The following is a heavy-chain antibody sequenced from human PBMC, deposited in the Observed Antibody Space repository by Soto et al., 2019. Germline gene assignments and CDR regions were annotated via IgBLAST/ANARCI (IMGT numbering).Heavy chain of an antibody. CDR3: ARGGAGAYCSGGSCYSIYY. D-gene: IGHD2-15*01. CDR2: ISSSSSYI. V-gene: IGHV3-21*01. CDR1: GFTFSSYS. J-gene: IGHJ4*02. Sequence: EVQLVESGGGLVKPGGSLRLSCAASGFTFSSYSMNWVRQAPGKGLEWVSSISSSSSYIYYADSVKGRFTISRDNAQNSLYLQMNSLRAEDTAVYYCARGGAGAYCSGGSCYSIYYWGQGTLVTVSS.